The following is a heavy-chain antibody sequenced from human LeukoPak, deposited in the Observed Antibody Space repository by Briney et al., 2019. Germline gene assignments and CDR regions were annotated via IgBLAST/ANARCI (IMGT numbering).Heavy chain of an antibody. CDR2: IYYSGST. J-gene: IGHJ1*01. CDR3: ARVTAAGTGNFQH. D-gene: IGHD6-13*01. CDR1: GGSISSSSYY. V-gene: IGHV4-39*07. Sequence: SETLSLTCTVSGGSISSSSYYWGWIRQPPGKGLEWIGSIYYSGSTYYNPSLKSRVTISVDTSKNQFSLKLSSVTAADTAVYYCARVTAAGTGNFQHWGQGTLVTVSS.